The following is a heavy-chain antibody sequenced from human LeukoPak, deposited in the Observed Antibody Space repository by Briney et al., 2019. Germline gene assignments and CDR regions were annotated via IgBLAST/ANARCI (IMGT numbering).Heavy chain of an antibody. J-gene: IGHJ4*02. CDR1: GSTVSSNH. Sequence: GGSLRLSCAASGSTVSSNHMSWVRQTPGQGRLEWVSVIYNDGRTFYTGSVTGRFTISRDNSKNTLYLQMNSLRAEDTAVYYCARGQIYGTGSYFFDHWGQGTLVTVSS. V-gene: IGHV3-66*01. CDR2: IYNDGRT. D-gene: IGHD3-10*01. CDR3: ARGQIYGTGSYFFDH.